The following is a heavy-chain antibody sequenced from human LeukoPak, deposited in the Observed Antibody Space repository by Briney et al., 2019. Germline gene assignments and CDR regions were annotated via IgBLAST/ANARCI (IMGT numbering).Heavy chain of an antibody. J-gene: IGHJ4*02. D-gene: IGHD3-22*01. V-gene: IGHV1-8*01. CDR2: MNPYSGDT. Sequence: ASVKVSCNASGYTFTSYDINWVRQATGQGLEWMGWMNPYSGDTGYGQKFQGRVTMTRDTSISTAYMELSRLRSDDSAVYYCARDPPYYDSSGYHPPFDYRGQGTLVTVSS. CDR1: GYTFTSYD. CDR3: ARDPPYYDSSGYHPPFDY.